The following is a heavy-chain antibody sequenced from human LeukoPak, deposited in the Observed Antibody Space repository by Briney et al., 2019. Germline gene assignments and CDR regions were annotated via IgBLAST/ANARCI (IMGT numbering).Heavy chain of an antibody. CDR3: AKGGHDFNPFYR. V-gene: IGHV3-23*01. Sequence: GGTLRLCCTASEIAGRSSGKSWSGKAPGQGNECVSSIKGGGGDPFYADSVKGRFTISKDNSKNTLFLQLHNLGAEDSAVYYCAKGGHDFNPFYRWGQGTLVTVSA. CDR1: EIAGRSSG. D-gene: IGHD1-14*01. CDR2: IKGGGGDP. J-gene: IGHJ4*02.